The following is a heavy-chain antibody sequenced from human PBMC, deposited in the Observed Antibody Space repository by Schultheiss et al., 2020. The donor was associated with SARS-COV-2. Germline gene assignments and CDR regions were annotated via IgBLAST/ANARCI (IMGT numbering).Heavy chain of an antibody. D-gene: IGHD6-6*01. CDR3: ARQGPLGSSSMDY. CDR2: IYYSGST. J-gene: IGHJ4*02. CDR1: GGSISSYY. V-gene: IGHV4-59*08. Sequence: SETLSLTCTVSGGSISSYYWSWIRQHPGKGLEWIGYIYYSGSTNYNPSLKSRVTISVDTSKNQFSLKLSSVTAADTAVYYCARQGPLGSSSMDYWGQGTLVTVSS.